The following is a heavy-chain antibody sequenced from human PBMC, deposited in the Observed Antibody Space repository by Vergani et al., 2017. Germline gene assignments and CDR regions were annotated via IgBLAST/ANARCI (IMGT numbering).Heavy chain of an antibody. CDR2: ISYSGST. CDR1: GGSFSSAPYY. V-gene: IGHV4-31*03. J-gene: IGHJ4*02. CDR3: ARSLPTDNFDS. Sequence: QMQLQESGPGLVKPSQTLSLTCTVSGGSFSSAPYYWSWIRQHPGKGLEWIGYISYSGSTDYNPSLKSRVSISADTSKNRLSLKLSSVTAADTAVYYCARSLPTDNFDSWGQGTLVTVS.